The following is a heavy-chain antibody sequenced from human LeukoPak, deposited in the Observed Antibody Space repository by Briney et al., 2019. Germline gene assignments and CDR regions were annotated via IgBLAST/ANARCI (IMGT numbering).Heavy chain of an antibody. J-gene: IGHJ4*02. CDR3: ASPIPYYYGSGSYYNRGVLDY. V-gene: IGHV1-2*02. CDR1: GYTFTGYS. D-gene: IGHD3-10*01. CDR2: INPKSGGT. Sequence: ASVKVSCKASGYTFTGYSMHWVRQAPGQGLEWMGWINPKSGGTNYAQKFQGRVTMTRDTSISTAYMELSRLRSDDTAVYYCASPIPYYYGSGSYYNRGVLDYWGQGTLVTVSS.